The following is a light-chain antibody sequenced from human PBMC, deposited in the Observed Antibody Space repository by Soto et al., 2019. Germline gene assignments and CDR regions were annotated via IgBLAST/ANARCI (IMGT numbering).Light chain of an antibody. CDR3: QQRSNWHT. CDR2: DAS. V-gene: IGKV3-11*01. CDR1: QSVSSY. Sequence: EIVLTQSPAPLSLSPGERATLSCRASQSVSSYLAWYQQKPGQAPRLLIYDASNRATGIPGRLSGSGSGTDFTLTISSLEPEDFAVYHCQQRSNWHTFGPGTKVDIK. J-gene: IGKJ3*01.